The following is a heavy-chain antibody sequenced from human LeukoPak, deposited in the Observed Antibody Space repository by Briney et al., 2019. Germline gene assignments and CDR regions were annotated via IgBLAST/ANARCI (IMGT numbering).Heavy chain of an antibody. CDR1: VYTFTSYD. CDR2: MNPNSGNT. D-gene: IGHD6-19*01. Sequence: ASVKVSCKASVYTFTSYDINWVRQATGQGLEWMGWMNPNSGNTGYEQKFQGRVTITRNTSLSTAYMELSSLRSEDTAVYYCARGLHPQVVAGRELGYWGQGTLVTVSS. J-gene: IGHJ4*02. CDR3: ARGLHPQVVAGRELGY. V-gene: IGHV1-8*03.